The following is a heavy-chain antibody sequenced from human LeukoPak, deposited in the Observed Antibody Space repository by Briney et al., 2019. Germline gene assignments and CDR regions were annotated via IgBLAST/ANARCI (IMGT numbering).Heavy chain of an antibody. J-gene: IGHJ4*02. Sequence: GGSLRLSCAASGFTFSSYWMSWVRQAPGKGLEWVANIKQDGSEKYYVDSVKGRFTISRDNAKNSLYLQMNSLRAEDTAVYYCARGDHYYYDSSGYYYFDSWAREPWSPSPQ. D-gene: IGHD3-22*01. V-gene: IGHV3-7*01. CDR2: IKQDGSEK. CDR1: GFTFSSYW. CDR3: ARGDHYYYDSSGYYYFDS.